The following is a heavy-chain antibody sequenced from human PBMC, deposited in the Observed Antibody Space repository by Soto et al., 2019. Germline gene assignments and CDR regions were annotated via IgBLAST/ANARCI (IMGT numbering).Heavy chain of an antibody. V-gene: IGHV4-30-4*01. Sequence: SETLSLTCTVSGGSISSGDYYWSWIRQPPGKGLEWIGYIYYSGSTYYNPSLKSRVTISVDASKNQFSLKLSSVTAADTAVYYCARGRGYSYGYYFDYWGQGTLVTVSS. J-gene: IGHJ4*02. CDR3: ARGRGYSYGYYFDY. CDR2: IYYSGST. CDR1: GGSISSGDYY. D-gene: IGHD5-18*01.